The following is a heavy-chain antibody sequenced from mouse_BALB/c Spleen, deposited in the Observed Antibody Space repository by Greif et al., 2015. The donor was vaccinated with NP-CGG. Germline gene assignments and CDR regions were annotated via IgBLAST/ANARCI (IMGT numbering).Heavy chain of an antibody. Sequence: EVQLVESGGGLVKPGGSLKLSCAASGFAFSSYDMSWVRQTPEKRLEWVAYISSGGGSTYYPDTVKGRFTISRDNAKNTLYLQTSSLKSEDTAMYYCARHYYGSSYSYWGQGTTLTVSS. CDR2: ISSGGGST. J-gene: IGHJ2*01. CDR3: ARHYYGSSYSY. V-gene: IGHV5-12-1*01. CDR1: GFAFSSYD. D-gene: IGHD1-1*01.